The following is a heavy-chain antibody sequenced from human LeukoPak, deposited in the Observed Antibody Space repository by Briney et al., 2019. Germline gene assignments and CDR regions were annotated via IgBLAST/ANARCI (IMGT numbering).Heavy chain of an antibody. V-gene: IGHV1-18*01. J-gene: IGHJ4*02. Sequence: ASVKVSCKASGYTFTSYGISWVRQAPGQGLEWMGWISAYNGNTNYAQKLQGRVTMTTDTSTSTAHMELRSLRSDDTAVYYCARLNVLLWFGELADFDYWGQGTLVTVSS. CDR3: ARLNVLLWFGELADFDY. CDR1: GYTFTSYG. D-gene: IGHD3-10*01. CDR2: ISAYNGNT.